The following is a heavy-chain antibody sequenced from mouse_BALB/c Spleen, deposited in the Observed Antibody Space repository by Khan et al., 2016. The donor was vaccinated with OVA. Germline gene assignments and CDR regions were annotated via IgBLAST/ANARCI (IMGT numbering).Heavy chain of an antibody. Sequence: VQLKESGPSLVKPSQTLSLTCSVTGYSITSGYWSWIRKFPGNKLEYMGYMIYTGYTDYNPSLKSRMAITRHTSKNQYYLQLNSVTAEDTATYYCARSTYRYAFAYWGQGTLVTVSA. J-gene: IGHJ3*01. CDR3: ARSTYRYAFAY. V-gene: IGHV3-8*02. CDR1: GYSITSGY. D-gene: IGHD2-14*01. CDR2: MIYTGYT.